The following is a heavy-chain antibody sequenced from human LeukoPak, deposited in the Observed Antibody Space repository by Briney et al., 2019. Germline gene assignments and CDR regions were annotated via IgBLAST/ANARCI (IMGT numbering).Heavy chain of an antibody. J-gene: IGHJ4*02. V-gene: IGHV3-11*04. Sequence: GGSLRLSCAASGFTCSDYYMSWIRQAPGKGLEWVSYISSSGSTIYYADSVKGRFTISRDNAKNSLYLQMNSLRAEDTAVYYCARDYYDRSGYYYFDYWGQGTLVTVSS. D-gene: IGHD3-22*01. CDR3: ARDYYDRSGYYYFDY. CDR2: ISSSGSTI. CDR1: GFTCSDYY.